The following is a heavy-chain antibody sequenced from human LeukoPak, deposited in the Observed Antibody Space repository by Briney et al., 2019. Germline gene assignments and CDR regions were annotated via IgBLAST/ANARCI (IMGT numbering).Heavy chain of an antibody. D-gene: IGHD3-10*01. J-gene: IGHJ5*02. CDR2: INPSGGST. V-gene: IGHV1-46*01. CDR1: GYTFTSYY. Sequence: GASVKVSCKASGYTFTSYYMHWVRQAPGQGLEWMGIINPSGGSTSYAQKFQGRVTMTRDTSTSTVYMELSSLRSEDTAVYYCARDPTPIWFGELYWIDRWGQGTLVTVSS. CDR3: ARDPTPIWFGELYWIDR.